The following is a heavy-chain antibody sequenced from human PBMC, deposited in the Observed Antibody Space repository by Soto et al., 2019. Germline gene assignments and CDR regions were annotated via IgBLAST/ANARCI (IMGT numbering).Heavy chain of an antibody. Sequence: PGGSLRLSCVGSGFTFSSFEMNWVRQTPGKGLEWLSYIGRSGETIYYADSVKGRFTISRDNAKSSLFLQINGLRDEDTGIYYCARDSRGGAARRTTFYYWGRGTLFTVSS. D-gene: IGHD6-6*01. CDR3: ARDSRGGAARRTTFYY. J-gene: IGHJ4*02. CDR1: GFTFSSFE. V-gene: IGHV3-48*03. CDR2: IGRSGETI.